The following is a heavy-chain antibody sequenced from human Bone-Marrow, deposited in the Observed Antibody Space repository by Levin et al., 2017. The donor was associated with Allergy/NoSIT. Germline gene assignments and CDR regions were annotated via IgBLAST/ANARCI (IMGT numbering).Heavy chain of an antibody. Sequence: PRASVKVSCKASGGTFTGYSINWVRQPPGQGLEWMGRIIPSLTKANYAQKFQGRVTITADSFTVTAYMELSSLRSEDTALYFCARVPWGGAYDAFDIWGQGTMVTVSS. CDR1: GGTFTGYS. D-gene: IGHD7-27*01. V-gene: IGHV1-69*08. CDR3: ARVPWGGAYDAFDI. J-gene: IGHJ3*02. CDR2: IIPSLTKA.